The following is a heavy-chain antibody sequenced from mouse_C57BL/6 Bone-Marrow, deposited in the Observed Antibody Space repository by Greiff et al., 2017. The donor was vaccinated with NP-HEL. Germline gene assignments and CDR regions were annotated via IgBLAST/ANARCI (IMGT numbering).Heavy chain of an antibody. CDR2: ISNGGGST. V-gene: IGHV5-12*01. CDR3: ARRGVYYGSSYVGFDY. D-gene: IGHD1-1*01. Sequence: EVHLVESGGGLVQPGGSLKLSCAASGFTFSDYYMYWVRQTPEKRLEWVAYISNGGGSTYYPDTVKGRFTISRDNAKNTLYLQMSRLKSEDTAMYYCARRGVYYGSSYVGFDYWGQGTTLTVSS. CDR1: GFTFSDYY. J-gene: IGHJ2*01.